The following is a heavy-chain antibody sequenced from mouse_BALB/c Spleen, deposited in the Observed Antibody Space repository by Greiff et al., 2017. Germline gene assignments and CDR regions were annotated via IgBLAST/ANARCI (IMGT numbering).Heavy chain of an antibody. CDR3: ARDITPDY. V-gene: IGHV7-3*02. Sequence: EVQVVESGGGLVQPGGSLRLSCATSGFTFTDYYMSWVRQPPGKALEWLGFIRNKANGYTTEYSASVKGRFTISRDNSQSILYLQMNTLRAEDSATYYCARDITPDYWGQGTTLTVSS. J-gene: IGHJ2*01. CDR2: IRNKANGYTT. CDR1: GFTFTDYY.